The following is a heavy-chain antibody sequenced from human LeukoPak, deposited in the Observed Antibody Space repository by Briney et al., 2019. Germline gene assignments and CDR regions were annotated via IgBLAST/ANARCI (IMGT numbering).Heavy chain of an antibody. Sequence: GGSLRLSCAASGFTFSRYAMSWVRQAPGKGLEWVPLVTASGGSTYYADSVKGRFTISRDNSKNTVHLQMNSLRAEDTAVYYCAKGEDGYSSGWSDYWGQGTLVTVSS. CDR2: VTASGGST. J-gene: IGHJ4*02. CDR3: AKGEDGYSSGWSDY. V-gene: IGHV3-23*01. CDR1: GFTFSRYA. D-gene: IGHD6-19*01.